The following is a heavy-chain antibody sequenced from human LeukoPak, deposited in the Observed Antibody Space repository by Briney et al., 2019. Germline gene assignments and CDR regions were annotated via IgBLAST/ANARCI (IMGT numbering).Heavy chain of an antibody. CDR2: INPSGGST. CDR1: GYTRTSYY. D-gene: IGHD5-24*01. CDR3: ARDHGPFDY. V-gene: IGHV1-46*01. J-gene: IGHJ4*02. Sequence: GASVKVSCKASGYTRTSYYMHWVRQAPGQGLEWMGIINPSGGSTSYAQKFQGRVTMTRDTSTSTVYMQLRSLRSDDTAVYYFARDHGPFDYWGQGTLVTVSS.